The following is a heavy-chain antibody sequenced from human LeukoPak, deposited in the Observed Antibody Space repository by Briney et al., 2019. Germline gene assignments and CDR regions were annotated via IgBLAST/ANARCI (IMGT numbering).Heavy chain of an antibody. Sequence: GGSLRLSCSVSGFTFSTYVTHWVRQAPGKGLEYVSAISSNGDNTYYADSVKGRFTISRDNSKNTLYLLSSLRADDTAVYYCVRGTGYWGQGTLVTVSS. CDR3: VRGTGY. J-gene: IGHJ4*02. CDR2: ISSNGDNT. CDR1: GFTFSTYV. V-gene: IGHV3-64D*06.